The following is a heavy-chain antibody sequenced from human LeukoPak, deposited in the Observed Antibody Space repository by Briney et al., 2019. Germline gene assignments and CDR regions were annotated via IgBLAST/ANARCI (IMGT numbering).Heavy chain of an antibody. Sequence: PSETLSLTCTVSGDSISTSKSYWGWIRQPPLKGLEWIGSIYYTGNTYYNASLKSRVTVSVDTSKNQFSLKLSSVTAADTAVYYCARTYCSGGSCYSFDYWGQGTLVTVSS. J-gene: IGHJ4*02. CDR1: GDSISTSKSY. CDR3: ARTYCSGGSCYSFDY. CDR2: IYYTGNT. V-gene: IGHV4-39*07. D-gene: IGHD2-15*01.